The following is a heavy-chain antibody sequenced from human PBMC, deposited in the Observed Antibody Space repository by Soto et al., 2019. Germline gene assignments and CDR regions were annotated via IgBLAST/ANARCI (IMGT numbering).Heavy chain of an antibody. D-gene: IGHD3-22*01. CDR2: ISSSGSTI. J-gene: IGHJ3*02. V-gene: IGHV3-48*03. CDR3: ARHYYDSSGYYFFSGAFDI. CDR1: GFTFSSYE. Sequence: EVQLVESGGGLVQPGGSLRLSCAASGFTFSSYEMNWVRQAPGKGLEWVSYISSSGSTIYYADSVKGRFTISRDNSKNTLYLQMNSLRAEDTAVYYCARHYYDSSGYYFFSGAFDIWGQGTMVTVSS.